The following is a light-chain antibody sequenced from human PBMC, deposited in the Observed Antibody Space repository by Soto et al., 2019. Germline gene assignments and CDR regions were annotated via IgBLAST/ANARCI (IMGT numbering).Light chain of an antibody. V-gene: IGLV4-69*01. CDR2: NRDGSH. J-gene: IGLJ2*01. CDR3: QTWGTGIRV. Sequence: QPVLTQSPSASASLGASVTLTCTLSSGHSSYVIAWHQLNRDGSHSTGDGIPDRFSGSSSGAERYITFSSLQYEDEADCSCQTWGTGIRVFGGGTKLTVL. CDR1: SGHSSYV.